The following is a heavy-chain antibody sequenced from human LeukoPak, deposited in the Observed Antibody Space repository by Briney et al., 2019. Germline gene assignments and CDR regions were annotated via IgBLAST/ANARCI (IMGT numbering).Heavy chain of an antibody. CDR1: GGSISSHY. CDR3: ARVGHSSGYYIDY. CDR2: IYYSGST. Sequence: SETLSLTCTVSGGSISSHYWSWIRKPPGKGLEWIGYIYYSGSTNYNPSLKSRVTISVDTSKNQFSLKLSSVTAADTAVYYCARVGHSSGYYIDYWGQGTLVTVSS. V-gene: IGHV4-59*11. D-gene: IGHD3-22*01. J-gene: IGHJ4*02.